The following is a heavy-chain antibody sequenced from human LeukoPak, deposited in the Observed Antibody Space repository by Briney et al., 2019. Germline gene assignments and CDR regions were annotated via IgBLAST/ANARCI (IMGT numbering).Heavy chain of an antibody. V-gene: IGHV1-46*01. CDR1: GYTFTSYY. CDR2: INPSGGST. J-gene: IGHJ4*02. Sequence: ASVKVSCKASGYTFTSYYMHWVRQAPGRGLEWMGIINPSGGSTSYAQKFQGRVTMTRDTSTSTVYMELSSLRSEDTAVYYCARGPRTVTISESAGGVDYWGQGTLVTVSS. D-gene: IGHD4-17*01. CDR3: ARGPRTVTISESAGGVDY.